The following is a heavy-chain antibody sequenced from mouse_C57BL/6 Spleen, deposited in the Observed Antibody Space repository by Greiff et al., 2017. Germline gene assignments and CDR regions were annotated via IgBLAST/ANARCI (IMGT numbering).Heavy chain of an antibody. D-gene: IGHD2-5*01. CDR1: GYTFTEYT. Sequence: VQRVESGAELVKPGASVKLSCKASGYTFTEYTIHWVKQRSGQGLEWIGWFYPGSGSIKYNEKFKDKATLTADKSSSTVYMELSRLTSEDSAVYFCARHEDPSYSNYPYWYFDVWGTGTTVTVSS. J-gene: IGHJ1*03. CDR2: FYPGSGSI. V-gene: IGHV1-62-2*01. CDR3: ARHEDPSYSNYPYWYFDV.